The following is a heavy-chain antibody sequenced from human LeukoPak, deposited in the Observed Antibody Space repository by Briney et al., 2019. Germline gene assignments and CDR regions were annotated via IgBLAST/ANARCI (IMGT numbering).Heavy chain of an antibody. V-gene: IGHV4-39*07. CDR1: GGPISSSSYY. CDR2: IYYSGST. J-gene: IGHJ4*02. D-gene: IGHD3-16*02. Sequence: SETLSLTCTVSGGPISSSSYYWGWIRQPPGKGLEWIGSIYYSGSTYYNPSLKSRVTISVDTSKNQFSLKLSSVTAADTAVYYCARAIMITFGGVIGTGGYYFDYWGQGTLVTVSS. CDR3: ARAIMITFGGVIGTGGYYFDY.